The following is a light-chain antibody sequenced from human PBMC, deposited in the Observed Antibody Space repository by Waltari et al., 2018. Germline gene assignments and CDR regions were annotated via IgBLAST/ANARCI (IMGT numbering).Light chain of an antibody. Sequence: DVVMTQSPLSLPVTLGQPASIPCSSSQSVVSSDGNTFLNWFHQRPGQSPRRLIYKVSNRDSGVPDRVSGSGSGNEFTLKISRVEAEDVGLYYCMQGTHWPYTFGQGTKLEIK. CDR2: KVS. V-gene: IGKV2-30*01. J-gene: IGKJ2*01. CDR1: QSVVSSDGNTF. CDR3: MQGTHWPYT.